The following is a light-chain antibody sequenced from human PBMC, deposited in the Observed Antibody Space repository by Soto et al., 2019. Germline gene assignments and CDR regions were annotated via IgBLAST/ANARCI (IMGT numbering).Light chain of an antibody. CDR2: LEGSGSY. CDR3: GTWDSNTHV. V-gene: IGLV4-60*03. CDR1: SGASSYI. J-gene: IGLJ1*01. Sequence: QPVLTQSYSASASLGSPVKLTCPLSSGASSYIIAWHQQQPGKAPRYLMKLEGSGSYNKGSGVPDRFSGSSSGADRYLTISNLQSEDEADYYCGTWDSNTHVFGTGTKVTVL.